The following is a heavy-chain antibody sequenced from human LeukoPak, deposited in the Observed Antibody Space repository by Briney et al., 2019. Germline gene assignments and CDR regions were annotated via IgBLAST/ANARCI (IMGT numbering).Heavy chain of an antibody. Sequence: GGSLRLSCAASGFTFNSYAMSWVRQAPGKGLEWVSGVSGSGGTTEYADSVKGRFTISRDNSKNTLYLQMDSLRAEDTAIYYCANRGNTVTTLDYWGQGTLVTVFS. CDR1: GFTFNSYA. CDR2: VSGSGGTT. V-gene: IGHV3-23*01. CDR3: ANRGNTVTTLDY. D-gene: IGHD4-11*01. J-gene: IGHJ4*02.